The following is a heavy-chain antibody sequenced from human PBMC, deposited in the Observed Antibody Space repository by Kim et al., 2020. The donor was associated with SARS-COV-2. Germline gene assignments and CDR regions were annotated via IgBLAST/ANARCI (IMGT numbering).Heavy chain of an antibody. D-gene: IGHD5-12*01. CDR3: ARTRHDGYRAYAMDL. J-gene: IGHJ6*02. CDR2: IDWDDVK. CDR1: GFSLSTSQMC. Sequence: SGPTLVNPTQPLTLTCSFSGFSLSTSQMCVSWIRQPPGKALEWLARIDWDDVKYYSTSLKTRLTISKDTSKNQVVLTLTNVDPVDTATYYCARTRHDGYRAYAMDLWGQGTPVTVSS. V-gene: IGHV2-70*11.